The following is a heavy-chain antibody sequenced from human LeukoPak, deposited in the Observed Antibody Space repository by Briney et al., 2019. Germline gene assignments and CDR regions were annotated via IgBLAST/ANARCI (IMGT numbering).Heavy chain of an antibody. Sequence: KASETLSLTCTVSGGSISSSSYYWGWIRQPPGKGLEWIGSIYYSGSTYYNPSLKSRVTISVDTSKNQFSLKLSSVTAADTAVYYCGRDGYNWDAFDIWGQGTMVTVSS. CDR1: GGSISSSSYY. D-gene: IGHD5-24*01. V-gene: IGHV4-39*01. J-gene: IGHJ3*02. CDR3: GRDGYNWDAFDI. CDR2: IYYSGST.